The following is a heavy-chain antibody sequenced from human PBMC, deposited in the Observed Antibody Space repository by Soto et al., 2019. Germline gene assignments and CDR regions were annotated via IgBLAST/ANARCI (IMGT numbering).Heavy chain of an antibody. CDR1: GYTFIDYY. Sequence: ASVKVSCKASGYTFIDYYIHWVRQAPGQGLQGVGWINPNSGGTNDAQKSQRRVPMTRDTYIGTDYIELRRLRSDDTAVYYCARENTPVAGRAFYYYYNMDVWGQGTTVTVSS. CDR2: INPNSGGT. J-gene: IGHJ6*02. CDR3: ARENTPVAGRAFYYYYNMDV. V-gene: IGHV1-2*02. D-gene: IGHD6-19*01.